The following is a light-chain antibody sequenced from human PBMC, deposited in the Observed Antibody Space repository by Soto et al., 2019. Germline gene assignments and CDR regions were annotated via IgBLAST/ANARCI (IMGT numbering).Light chain of an antibody. CDR2: DVS. CDR3: SSYTTTSNVV. CDR1: SSDIGVYNY. J-gene: IGLJ2*01. Sequence: QSALTQPASVSGSPGQSSTISCTGTSSDIGVYNYVSWYQQHPGKAPKLMIYDVSNRPSGVSNRFSGSKSGNTASLTISGLQAEDEADYYCSSYTTTSNVVFGGGTQLTVL. V-gene: IGLV2-14*01.